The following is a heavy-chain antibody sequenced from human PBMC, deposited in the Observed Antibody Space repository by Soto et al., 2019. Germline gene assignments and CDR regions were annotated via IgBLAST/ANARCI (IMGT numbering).Heavy chain of an antibody. CDR1: GYTFTSYG. D-gene: IGHD6-13*01. V-gene: IGHV1-18*01. CDR2: ISAYNGNT. J-gene: IGHJ6*02. Sequence: ASVKVSCKASGYTFTSYGISWVRQAPGQGLEWMGWISAYNGNTNYAQKLQGRVTMTTDTSTSTAYMELRSLRSDDTAVYYCARDGIAAAGPTYYYYYGMDVWGQGTTVTVSS. CDR3: ARDGIAAAGPTYYYYYGMDV.